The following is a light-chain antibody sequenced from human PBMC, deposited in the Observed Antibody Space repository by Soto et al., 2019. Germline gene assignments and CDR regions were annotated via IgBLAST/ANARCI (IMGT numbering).Light chain of an antibody. CDR1: QSVSSSC. V-gene: IGKV3-20*01. Sequence: EIVLTQSPGPLSLSPGETATRSCRASQSVSSSCLAWYQQHPGQAPRLLIYGASSRATGIPGRFRGSGSRTDFTLTISRREPEDLAVYDCQQYDSSLRLTFGGGTKVEIK. CDR3: QQYDSSLRLT. J-gene: IGKJ4*01. CDR2: GAS.